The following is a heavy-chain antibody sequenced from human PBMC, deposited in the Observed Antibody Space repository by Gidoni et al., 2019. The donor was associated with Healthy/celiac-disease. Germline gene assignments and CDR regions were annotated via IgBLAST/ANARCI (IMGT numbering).Heavy chain of an antibody. Sequence: QVQLQESGPGLVKPSETLSLTCAVSGYSISSGYSWGWIRQPPGKGLEWIGSIYHSGSTYYNPSLKSRVTISVDTSKNQFSLKLSSVTAADTAVYYCARVVVITTFFDYWGQGTLVTVSS. CDR1: GYSISSGYS. V-gene: IGHV4-38-2*01. J-gene: IGHJ4*02. CDR2: IYHSGST. D-gene: IGHD3-22*01. CDR3: ARVVVITTFFDY.